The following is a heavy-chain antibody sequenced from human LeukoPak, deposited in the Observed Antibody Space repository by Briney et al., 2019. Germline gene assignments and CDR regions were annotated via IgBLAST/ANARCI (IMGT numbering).Heavy chain of an antibody. D-gene: IGHD3-22*01. V-gene: IGHV3-30*18. J-gene: IGHJ4*02. CDR3: AKEIYYDSSAFFDY. Sequence: GGSLRLSCAASGFTFSNYGLHWVRQAPGKGLEWVALISYDGRGNKYYADSVKGRFTISRDSSKNTLYLQMNSLRTEDTAVYFCAKEIYYDSSAFFDYWGQGTLVTVSA. CDR2: ISYDGRGNK. CDR1: GFTFSNYG.